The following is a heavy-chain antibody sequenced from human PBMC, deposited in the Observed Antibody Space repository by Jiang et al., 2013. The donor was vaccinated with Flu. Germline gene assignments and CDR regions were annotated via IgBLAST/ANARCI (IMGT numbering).Heavy chain of an antibody. CDR1: GFTFSSYG. J-gene: IGHJ3*02. Sequence: QLVESGGGVVQPGRSLRLSCAASGFTFSSYGMHWVRQAPGKGLEWVAVISYDGSNKYYADSVKGRFTISRDNSKNTLYLQMNSLRAEDTAVYYCAKEDSGIAVEGAFDIWGQGTMVTVSS. V-gene: IGHV3-30*18. CDR3: AKEDSGIAVEGAFDI. D-gene: IGHD6-19*01. CDR2: ISYDGSNK.